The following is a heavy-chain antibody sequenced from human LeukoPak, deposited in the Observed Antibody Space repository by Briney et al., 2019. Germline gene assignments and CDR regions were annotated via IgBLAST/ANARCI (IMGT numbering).Heavy chain of an antibody. Sequence: SVKPSCNAAEGTFSSYAISWVPRSPGHGLKWRGRSIPILGIANYAQKFQGRVTITADKSTSTAYMELSRLRAEDTAVYYCARLGIAVAGATDYWGQGTLVTVSS. CDR3: ARLGIAVAGATDY. CDR2: SIPILGIA. V-gene: IGHV1-69*04. J-gene: IGHJ4*02. D-gene: IGHD6-19*01. CDR1: EGTFSSYA.